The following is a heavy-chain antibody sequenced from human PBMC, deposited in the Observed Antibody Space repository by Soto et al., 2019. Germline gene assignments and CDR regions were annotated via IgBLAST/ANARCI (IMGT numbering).Heavy chain of an antibody. V-gene: IGHV4-34*01. CDR3: ASRSSSWGPFDY. CDR1: GGSFSGYY. J-gene: IGHJ4*02. Sequence: KPSETLSLTCAVYGGSFSGYYWSWIRQPPGKGLEWIGEINHSGSTNYNPSPKSRVTISVDTSKNQFSLKLSSVTAADTAVYYCASRSSSWGPFDYWGQGTLVTVSS. D-gene: IGHD6-13*01. CDR2: INHSGST.